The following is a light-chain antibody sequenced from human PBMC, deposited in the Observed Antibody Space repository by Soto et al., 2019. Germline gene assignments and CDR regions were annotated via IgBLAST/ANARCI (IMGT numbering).Light chain of an antibody. CDR3: SSYFTTGTFV. J-gene: IGLJ1*01. CDR1: GSDIGRYDF. CDR2: EVS. V-gene: IGLV2-14*01. Sequence: QSALTQPASVSGSPGQSITISCTGTGSDIGRYDFVSWFQQHPGKVPKLVIYEVSSRPSGVSDRFSGSKSGNTASLTISGLQGEDEAEYYCSSYFTTGTFVFGTGIKLTVL.